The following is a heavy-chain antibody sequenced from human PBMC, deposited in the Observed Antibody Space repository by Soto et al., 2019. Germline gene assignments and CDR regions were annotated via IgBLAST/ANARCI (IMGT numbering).Heavy chain of an antibody. Sequence: GGSLRLSCAASGFTFSSYGMHWVRQAPGKGLEWVAVIGYDGSNKYYADSVKGRFTISRDNSKNTLYLQMNSLRAEDTAVYYCARDRVGATWYAFDIWGQGTMVTVSS. CDR1: GFTFSSYG. CDR2: IGYDGSNK. V-gene: IGHV3-33*01. J-gene: IGHJ3*02. D-gene: IGHD1-26*01. CDR3: ARDRVGATWYAFDI.